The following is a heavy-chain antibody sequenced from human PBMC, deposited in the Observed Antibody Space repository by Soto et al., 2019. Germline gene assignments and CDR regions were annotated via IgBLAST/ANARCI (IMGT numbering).Heavy chain of an antibody. CDR3: ARVGGYCSSTSCYGYYGMDV. CDR2: ISSSSTI. CDR1: GFTFSSYS. Sequence: GGSLRLSCAASGFTFSSYSMNWVRQAPGKGLEWVSYISSSSTIYYADSVKGRFTISRDNAKNSLYLQMNSLRDEDTAVYYCARVGGYCSSTSCYGYYGMDVWGQGTTVTVSS. D-gene: IGHD2-2*01. J-gene: IGHJ6*02. V-gene: IGHV3-48*02.